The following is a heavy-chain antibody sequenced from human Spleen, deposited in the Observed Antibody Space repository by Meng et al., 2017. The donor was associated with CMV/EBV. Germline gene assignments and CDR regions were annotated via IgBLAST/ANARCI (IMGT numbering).Heavy chain of an antibody. V-gene: IGHV3-73*01. Sequence: FTFSGSAMHWVRQASGKGLEWVGRIRSKANSYETAYAASVKGRFTVSRDDSKNTAYLQMNSLKTEDTAVYYCTRNLWFGESLDWFDPWGQGTLVTVSS. CDR2: IRSKANSYET. CDR3: TRNLWFGESLDWFDP. J-gene: IGHJ5*02. CDR1: FTFSGSA. D-gene: IGHD3-10*01.